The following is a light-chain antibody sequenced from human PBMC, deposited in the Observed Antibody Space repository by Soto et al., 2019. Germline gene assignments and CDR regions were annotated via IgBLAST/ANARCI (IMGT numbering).Light chain of an antibody. J-gene: IGKJ1*01. CDR2: GAS. CDR1: RSVSSSY. CDR3: QQYGSSPRT. V-gene: IGKV3-20*01. Sequence: EIVLTQSPGTLSLSPGERATLSCRASRSVSSSYLAWYQQKPGQAPRLLIYGASSRATGIPDRFSGRGSGTDFTLTISRLEPEDFAVYYCQQYGSSPRTFGQGTKVDIK.